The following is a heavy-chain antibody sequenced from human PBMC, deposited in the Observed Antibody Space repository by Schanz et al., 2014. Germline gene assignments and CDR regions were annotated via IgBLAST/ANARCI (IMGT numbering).Heavy chain of an antibody. V-gene: IGHV3-48*01. D-gene: IGHD3-3*01. Sequence: EVQLVESGGGLVQPGGSLRLSCAASGFTFSSYSMNWVRQAPGKRPEWVSYITSSSSTIHYADSVRGRFTISGDNSKNTLFLQMNSLRVEDTAIYYCAKIWKAHHLTGRPGWSDGMDVWGQGTTV. CDR1: GFTFSSYS. CDR3: AKIWKAHHLTGRPGWSDGMDV. J-gene: IGHJ6*02. CDR2: ITSSSSTI.